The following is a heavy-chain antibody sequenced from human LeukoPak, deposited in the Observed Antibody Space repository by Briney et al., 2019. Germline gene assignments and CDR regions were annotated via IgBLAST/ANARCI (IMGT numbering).Heavy chain of an antibody. CDR1: GFTFSYYW. CDR3: ASQITIFGGGKYFDY. J-gene: IGHJ4*02. Sequence: GGSLRLSCAASGFTFSYYWMSRVRQAPGKGLEWVANIKEDGYEKYYVDSVKGRFTISRDNAKNSLYLQMNSLRAEDTAVYYCASQITIFGGGKYFDYWGQGTLVTVSS. CDR2: IKEDGYEK. D-gene: IGHD3-3*01. V-gene: IGHV3-7*05.